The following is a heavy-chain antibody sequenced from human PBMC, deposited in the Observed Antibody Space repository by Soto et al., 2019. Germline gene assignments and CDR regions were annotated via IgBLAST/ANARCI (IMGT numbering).Heavy chain of an antibody. V-gene: IGHV1-24*01. CDR2: FDPEDGET. D-gene: IGHD2-2*02. CDR3: ATRNRRYCSSTSCYRGWVWFDP. Sequence: ASVKVSCKVSGYTLTELSMHWVRQPPGKGLEWMGGFDPEDGETIYAQKFQGRVTMTEDTSTDTAYMELSSLRSEDTAVYYCATRNRRYCSSTSCYRGWVWFDPWGQGTLVTVSS. CDR1: GYTLTELS. J-gene: IGHJ5*02.